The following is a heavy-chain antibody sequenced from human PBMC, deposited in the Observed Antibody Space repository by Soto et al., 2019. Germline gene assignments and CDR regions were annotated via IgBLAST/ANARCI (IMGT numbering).Heavy chain of an antibody. V-gene: IGHV4-30-4*01. CDR3: ARAKRLVTFDY. D-gene: IGHD1-26*01. Sequence: SETLSLTCTVSGGSISSGDYYWSWIRQPPGKGLEWIGYIYYSGSTYYNPSLKSRVTISVDTSKNQFSLKLSSVTAADTAVYYCARAKRLVTFDYWGQGTLVTVSS. J-gene: IGHJ4*02. CDR2: IYYSGST. CDR1: GGSISSGDYY.